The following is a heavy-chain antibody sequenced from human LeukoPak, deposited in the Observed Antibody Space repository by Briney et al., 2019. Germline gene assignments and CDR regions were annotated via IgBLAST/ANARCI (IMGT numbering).Heavy chain of an antibody. CDR2: IAHDGSNK. D-gene: IGHD6-13*01. Sequence: GGSLRLSCAASGFTFSSYGMHWVRQAPGKGLGWVAAIAHDGSNKNDADSVKGRFTISRDNSKNTLYLQMNSLRAEDTALYYCAKGGRAAADRNFDLWGRGTLVTVSS. J-gene: IGHJ2*01. V-gene: IGHV3-30*18. CDR3: AKGGRAAADRNFDL. CDR1: GFTFSSYG.